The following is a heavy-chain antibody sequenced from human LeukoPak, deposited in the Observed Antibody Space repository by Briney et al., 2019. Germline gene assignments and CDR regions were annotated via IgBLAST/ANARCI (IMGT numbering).Heavy chain of an antibody. CDR2: ISGSTGHT. CDR1: GFTFRSYA. Sequence: PGGSLRLSCAASGFTFRSYAMTWVRQAPGKGLQWVSTISGSTGHTYYADSVKGRFTISRDNSKNTLYLQMNSLRAEDTAVYYCAKDRRRGEGFDYWGQGTLVTVSS. CDR3: AKDRRRGEGFDY. J-gene: IGHJ4*02. D-gene: IGHD3-16*01. V-gene: IGHV3-23*01.